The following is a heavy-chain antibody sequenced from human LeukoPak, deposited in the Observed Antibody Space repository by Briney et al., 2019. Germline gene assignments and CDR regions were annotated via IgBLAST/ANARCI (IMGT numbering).Heavy chain of an antibody. CDR2: IYTSGST. J-gene: IGHJ6*03. CDR3: ARGNQIGYCSGGSCYPYYYMDV. D-gene: IGHD2-15*01. V-gene: IGHV4-4*07. CDR1: GGSISSYY. Sequence: SETLSLTCTVSGGSISSYYWSWIRQPAGKGLEWIGRIYTSGSTNYNPSLKSRVTMSVDTSKNQFSLKLSSVTAADTAVYYCARGNQIGYCSGGSCYPYYYMDVWGKGTTVTISS.